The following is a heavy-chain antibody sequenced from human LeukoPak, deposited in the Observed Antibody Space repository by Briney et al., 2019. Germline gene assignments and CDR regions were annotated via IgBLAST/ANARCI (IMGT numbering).Heavy chain of an antibody. CDR2: IKQDGSEK. D-gene: IGHD1-26*01. J-gene: IGHJ4*02. CDR1: GFTFSSYW. Sequence: GGSLRLSCAASGFTFSSYWMSWVRQAPGKGLEWVANIKQDGSEKYYVDSVKGRFTISRDNAKNSLYLQMNSLRAEDTAVYYCAGSLPGSYYDPQRFDYWGQGTLVTVSS. CDR3: AGSLPGSYYDPQRFDY. V-gene: IGHV3-7*01.